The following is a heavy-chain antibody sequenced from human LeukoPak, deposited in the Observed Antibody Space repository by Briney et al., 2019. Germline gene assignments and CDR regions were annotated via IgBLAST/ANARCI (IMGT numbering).Heavy chain of an antibody. CDR2: IYHSGST. CDR1: GGSLSSSNW. CDR3: ASSTVTSSWGFDY. D-gene: IGHD4-11*01. Sequence: PSETLSLTCAVSGGSLSSSNWWSWVRPPPGKGLEWIGEIYHSGSTNYNPSLKSRVTISVDKSKNQFSLKLSSVTAADTAVYSCASSTVTSSWGFDYWGQGTLVTVSS. J-gene: IGHJ4*02. V-gene: IGHV4-4*02.